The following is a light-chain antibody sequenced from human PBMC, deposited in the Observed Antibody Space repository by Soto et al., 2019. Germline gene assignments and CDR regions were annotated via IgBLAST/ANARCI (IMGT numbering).Light chain of an antibody. Sequence: EIVLTQSPATLSLSPGERATLSCRASQSFSSYLAWYQHKPGQAPRLLIYDASIRATGIPASFSSSGSGTDFSLTISSLEPEDFSVYYCQQRSNWPFTFGQGTRLEIK. V-gene: IGKV3-11*01. CDR2: DAS. CDR1: QSFSSY. J-gene: IGKJ5*01. CDR3: QQRSNWPFT.